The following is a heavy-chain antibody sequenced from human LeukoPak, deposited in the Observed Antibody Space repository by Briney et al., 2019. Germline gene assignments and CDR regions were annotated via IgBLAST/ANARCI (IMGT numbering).Heavy chain of an antibody. Sequence: SETLSLTCTVSGGSISSSSYYWGWIRQPPGKGLEWIGSIYYSGSTYYNPSLKSRVTISVDTSKNQLSLKLSSVTAADTAVYYCARAPIVVVVAASACYFDYWGQGTLVTVSS. CDR2: IYYSGST. D-gene: IGHD2-15*01. V-gene: IGHV4-39*01. CDR3: ARAPIVVVVAASACYFDY. J-gene: IGHJ4*02. CDR1: GGSISSSSYY.